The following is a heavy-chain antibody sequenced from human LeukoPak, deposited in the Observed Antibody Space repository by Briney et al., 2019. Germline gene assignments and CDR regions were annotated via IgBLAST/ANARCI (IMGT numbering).Heavy chain of an antibody. CDR2: IHYSGST. J-gene: IGHJ6*03. CDR1: GGSISSSSYY. CDR3: ARVRCSGGSCPYYYYYYMDV. D-gene: IGHD2-15*01. Sequence: PSETLSLTCTVSGGSISSSSYYWAWLRQPPGKGLEWIGSIHYSGSTYYNPSLQSRVTISIDTSKTQFSLKLRFVTAADTAVYYCARVRCSGGSCPYYYYYYMDVWGKGTTVTVSS. V-gene: IGHV4-39*07.